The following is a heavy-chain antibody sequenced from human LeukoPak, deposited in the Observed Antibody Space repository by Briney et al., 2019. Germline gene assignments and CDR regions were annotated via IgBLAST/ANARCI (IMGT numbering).Heavy chain of an antibody. Sequence: SQTLSLTCTVSGGSVGSDNSYWNWIRQPGGKALEWIGRIYADGSSNYNPSLKSRVTILVDTSKNQFSLRLSSMTAADTAVYYCARGYYYRTWGLGTLVTVSS. CDR2: IYADGSS. V-gene: IGHV4-61*02. J-gene: IGHJ4*02. D-gene: IGHD3-10*01. CDR3: ARGYYYRT. CDR1: GGSVGSDNSY.